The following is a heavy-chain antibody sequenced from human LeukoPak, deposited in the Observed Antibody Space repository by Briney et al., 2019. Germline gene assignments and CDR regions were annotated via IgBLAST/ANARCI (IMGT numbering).Heavy chain of an antibody. Sequence: GGSLRLSCAASGFTLSDYYMSWIRQAPGKGLEWVSYISSSGSTIYYADSVKGRFTISRDNAKNSLYLQMNSLRAEDTAVYYCARRLKRYYGSGSYYNPLDYWGQGTLVTVSS. CDR1: GFTLSDYY. J-gene: IGHJ4*02. CDR3: ARRLKRYYGSGSYYNPLDY. D-gene: IGHD3-10*01. CDR2: ISSSGSTI. V-gene: IGHV3-11*01.